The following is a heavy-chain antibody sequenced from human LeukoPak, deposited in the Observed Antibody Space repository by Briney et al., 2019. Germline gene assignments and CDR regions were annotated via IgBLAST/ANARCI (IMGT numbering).Heavy chain of an antibody. D-gene: IGHD1-26*01. V-gene: IGHV1-69*05. Sequence: GASVKVSCKASGYTFSNYGISWVRQAPGQGLEWMGGIIPIFGTANYAQKFQGRVTITTDESTSTAYMELSSLRSEDTAVYYCARARGSYSSEYYFDYWGQGTLVTVSS. CDR1: GYTFSNYG. J-gene: IGHJ4*02. CDR2: IIPIFGTA. CDR3: ARARGSYSSEYYFDY.